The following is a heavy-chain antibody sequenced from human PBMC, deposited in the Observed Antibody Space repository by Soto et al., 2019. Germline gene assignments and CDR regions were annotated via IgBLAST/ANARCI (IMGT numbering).Heavy chain of an antibody. CDR2: INPNSGDT. D-gene: IGHD6-19*01. Sequence: GSVKVSYQASGYTFTVSYMHWVRQAPGQGLEWMGWINPNSGDTNYAQKFQGRVTMTRDTSISTAYMELSRLRSDDTAVYYCARGYSSGWSPDPYYFDYWGQGTLVPVSS. CDR1: GYTFTVSY. J-gene: IGHJ4*02. V-gene: IGHV1-2*02. CDR3: ARGYSSGWSPDPYYFDY.